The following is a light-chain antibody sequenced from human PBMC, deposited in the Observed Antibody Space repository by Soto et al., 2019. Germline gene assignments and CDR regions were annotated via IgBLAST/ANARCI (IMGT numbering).Light chain of an antibody. CDR2: DAS. Sequence: VMTQSPLSLPVTLGQPASISCRASQSINTFLAWYQQKPGQAPRLLVYDASNRATDIPARFSGSGSGTDFTLTISSLEPEDFAVYYCQQRSDAVTFGQGTRLEIK. CDR1: QSINTF. CDR3: QQRSDAVT. V-gene: IGKV3-11*01. J-gene: IGKJ5*01.